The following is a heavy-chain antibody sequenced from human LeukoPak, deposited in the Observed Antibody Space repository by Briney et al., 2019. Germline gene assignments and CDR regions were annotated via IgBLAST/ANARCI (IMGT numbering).Heavy chain of an antibody. J-gene: IGHJ6*02. CDR1: GGSISSGGYY. V-gene: IGHV4-39*07. Sequence: SETLSLTCTVSGGSISSGGYYWSWIRQPPGKGLEWIGEINHSGSTNYNPSLKSRVTISVDTSKNQFSLKLSSVTAADTAVYYCARNPFYYYYYGMDVWGQGTTVTVSS. CDR2: INHSGST. CDR3: ARNPFYYYYYGMDV.